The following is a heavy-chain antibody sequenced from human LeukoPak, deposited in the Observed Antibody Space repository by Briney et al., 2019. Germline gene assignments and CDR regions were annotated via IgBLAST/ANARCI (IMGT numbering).Heavy chain of an antibody. D-gene: IGHD3-22*01. CDR1: GFTFSNYA. J-gene: IGHJ4*02. CDR2: ISVGGTTT. CDR3: AKDTSAYYDSSGYEDY. Sequence: GGSLRLSCVASGFTFSNYAMSWIRQAPGKGLEWVSSISVGGTTTYYADSVKGRFSISRDNSKNTLYLQMNSLRAEDTAVYYCAKDTSAYYDSSGYEDYWGQGTLVTVSS. V-gene: IGHV3-23*01.